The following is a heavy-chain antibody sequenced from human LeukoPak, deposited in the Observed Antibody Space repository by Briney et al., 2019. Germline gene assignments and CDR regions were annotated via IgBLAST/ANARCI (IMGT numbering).Heavy chain of an antibody. CDR3: ARDSITMIRGVIGY. V-gene: IGHV3-21*01. D-gene: IGHD3-10*01. CDR2: ISSSSSYI. Sequence: GGSLRLSCAASGFTFSSYSMNWVRQAPGKGLEWVSSISSSSSYIYYADSVKGRFTFSRDNAKNSLYLQMNSLRAEDTAVYYCARDSITMIRGVIGYWGQGTLVTVSS. J-gene: IGHJ4*02. CDR1: GFTFSSYS.